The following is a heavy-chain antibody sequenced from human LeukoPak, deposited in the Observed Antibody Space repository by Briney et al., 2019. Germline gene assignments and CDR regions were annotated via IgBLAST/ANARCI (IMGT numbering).Heavy chain of an antibody. Sequence: GGSLRLSCAASGFTFSSYGMHWVRQAPGRGLEWVAVIWYDGSNKYYADSVKGRFTISRDNSKNTLYLQMNSLRAEDTAVYYCARVGDSSGYYYVAYYYYYMDVWGKGTTVTVSS. CDR2: IWYDGSNK. CDR3: ARVGDSSGYYYVAYYYYYMDV. D-gene: IGHD3-22*01. CDR1: GFTFSSYG. J-gene: IGHJ6*03. V-gene: IGHV3-33*01.